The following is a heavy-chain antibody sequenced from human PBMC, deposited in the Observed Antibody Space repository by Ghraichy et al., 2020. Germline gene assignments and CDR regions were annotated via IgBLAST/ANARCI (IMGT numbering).Heavy chain of an antibody. CDR2: INHSGST. V-gene: IGHV4-34*01. CDR1: GGSFSGYY. D-gene: IGHD3-22*01. Sequence: SETLSLTCAVYGGSFSGYYWSWIRQPPGKGLEWVGEINHSGSTNYNPSLTSRVTISVATYKTKCSLKLSSVTAADTAVSYCARGQVVTPGDWGQGTLVTVSS. CDR3: ARGQVVTPGD. J-gene: IGHJ4*02.